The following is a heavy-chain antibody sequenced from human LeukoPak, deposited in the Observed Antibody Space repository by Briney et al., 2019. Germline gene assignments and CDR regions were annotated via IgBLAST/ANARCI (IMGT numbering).Heavy chain of an antibody. CDR3: ARDPSGTYYPRVSGALDI. CDR1: GFTFSSYS. Sequence: GGSLRLSCAASGFTFSSYSMNWVRQAPGKGLEWVSSISSISSYIYYADSVKGRFTVSRDNAKNSLYLQMDSLRAGDTAVYYCARDPSGTYYPRVSGALDIWGQGTMVTVSS. D-gene: IGHD1-26*01. V-gene: IGHV3-21*01. J-gene: IGHJ3*02. CDR2: ISSISSYI.